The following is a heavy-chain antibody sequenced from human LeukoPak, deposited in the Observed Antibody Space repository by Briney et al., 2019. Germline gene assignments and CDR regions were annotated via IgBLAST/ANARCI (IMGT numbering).Heavy chain of an antibody. CDR3: AKIVVVTGRAFDI. D-gene: IGHD2-21*02. Sequence: ASVKVSCKASGYTFTSYGISWVRQAPGQGLEWMGRIIPILGIANYAQKFQGRVTITADKSTSTAYMELSSLRSEDTAVYYCAKIVVVTGRAFDIWGQGTMVTVSS. CDR1: GYTFTSYG. CDR2: IIPILGIA. J-gene: IGHJ3*02. V-gene: IGHV1-69*04.